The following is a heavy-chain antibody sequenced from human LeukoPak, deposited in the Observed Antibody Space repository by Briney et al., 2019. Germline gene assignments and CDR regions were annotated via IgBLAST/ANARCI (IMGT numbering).Heavy chain of an antibody. V-gene: IGHV4-59*08. CDR1: GGSISSYY. D-gene: IGHD6-19*01. Sequence: SETLSLTCTVSGGSISSYYWSWIRQPPGKGLEWIGYIYYSGSTNYNPSLKSRVTISVDTSKNKFSLKLSSVTAADTAVYYCARFSIGSYDYYFDYWGQGTLVTVSS. CDR3: ARFSIGSYDYYFDY. J-gene: IGHJ4*02. CDR2: IYYSGST.